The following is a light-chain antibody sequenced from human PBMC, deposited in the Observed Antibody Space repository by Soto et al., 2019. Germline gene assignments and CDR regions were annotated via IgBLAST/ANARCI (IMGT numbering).Light chain of an antibody. CDR3: QQRSTWPIT. CDR1: QSVSTY. V-gene: IGKV3-11*01. Sequence: EIILTQSPATLSLSPGERATLSCRASQSVSTYLAWYQQRPGQAPRLLIEDASNRATGIPTRFSGSGSGTDFTLTISSLEAEDFAVYYCQQRSTWPITFGQGTRLEIK. J-gene: IGKJ5*01. CDR2: DAS.